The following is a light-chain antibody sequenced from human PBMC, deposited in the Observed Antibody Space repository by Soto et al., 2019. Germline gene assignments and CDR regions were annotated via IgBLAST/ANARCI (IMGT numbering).Light chain of an antibody. J-gene: IGKJ5*01. CDR3: QQYSNWPPIT. V-gene: IGKV3-15*01. CDR1: QSVSSN. Sequence: EIVMTQSPATLSVSPGERATLSCRASQSVSSNLAWYQQKPGQAPRLLIYGPSTRATGIPARFSGSGSGTEFTLTISSLQSEDFAVYYCQQYSNWPPITFGQGTRLEIK. CDR2: GPS.